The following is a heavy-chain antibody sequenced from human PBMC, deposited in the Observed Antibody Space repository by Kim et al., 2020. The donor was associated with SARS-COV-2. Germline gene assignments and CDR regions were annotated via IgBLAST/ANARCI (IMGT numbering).Heavy chain of an antibody. Sequence: GGSLRLSCAASGFTFSSYGMNWVRQAPGKGLEWVAVIRYDGSNKYYADSVKGRFTISRDNAKNTLYLQMNSLRAEDTAVYYCAREGGVVVVGMDVWGQGT. V-gene: IGHV3-33*08. CDR3: AREGGVVVVGMDV. D-gene: IGHD2-2*01. J-gene: IGHJ6*02. CDR2: IRYDGSNK. CDR1: GFTFSSYG.